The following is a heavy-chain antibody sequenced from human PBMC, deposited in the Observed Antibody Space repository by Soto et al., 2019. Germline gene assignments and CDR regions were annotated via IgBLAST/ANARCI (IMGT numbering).Heavy chain of an antibody. V-gene: IGHV1-18*01. CDR1: GYTFTSYG. CDR2: ISAYNGNT. CDR3: ASAPDYGDSCYFDY. J-gene: IGHJ4*02. Sequence: ASVKVSCKASGYTFTSYGISWVRQAPGQGLEWMGWISAYNGNTNYAQKLKGRVTMTTDTSTSTAYMELRSLRSDDTAVYYCASAPDYGDSCYFDYWGQGTLVTVSS. D-gene: IGHD4-17*01.